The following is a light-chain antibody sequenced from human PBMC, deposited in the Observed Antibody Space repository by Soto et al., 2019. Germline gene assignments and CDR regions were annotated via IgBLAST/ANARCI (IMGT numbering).Light chain of an antibody. CDR2: GES. CDR1: QSVSTN. V-gene: IGKV3D-15*01. Sequence: IVMTQSPATLSVSPGQRATLSCRASQSVSTNLAWYQQKPGQAPRLLIYGESTRATGIPDRFSGSGSGTEFTLTISGLQSDDFAVYYCQQYSNWPPWTFGQGTRVDFK. J-gene: IGKJ1*01. CDR3: QQYSNWPPWT.